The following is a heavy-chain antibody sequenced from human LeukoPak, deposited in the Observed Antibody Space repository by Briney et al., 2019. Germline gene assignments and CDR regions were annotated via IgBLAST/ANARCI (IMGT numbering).Heavy chain of an antibody. CDR2: ISGSGGST. D-gene: IGHD1-26*01. J-gene: IGHJ6*02. Sequence: GGPLRLSCAASGFTFSGYAMSGVRQAPGKGLEWVSAISGSGGSTYYADSVKGRFTISRDNSKNTLYLQMNSLRAKDTAVYYCAKDKGGATIYYYYGMDVWGQGTTVTVSS. CDR3: AKDKGGATIYYYYGMDV. CDR1: GFTFSGYA. V-gene: IGHV3-23*01.